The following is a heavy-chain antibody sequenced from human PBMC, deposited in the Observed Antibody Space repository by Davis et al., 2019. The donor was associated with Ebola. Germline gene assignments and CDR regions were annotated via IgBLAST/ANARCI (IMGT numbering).Heavy chain of an antibody. J-gene: IGHJ6*02. CDR2: INPSGGST. D-gene: IGHD3-22*01. Sequence: ASVRVSCKASGFTFTSYYMHWVRQAPGQGLEWMGIINPSGGSTSYAQKFQGRVTMTRDTSTSTVYMELSSLRSEDTAVYYCAREEIVVVITLFNYYGMDVWGQGTTVTVSS. V-gene: IGHV1-46*03. CDR3: AREEIVVVITLFNYYGMDV. CDR1: GFTFTSYY.